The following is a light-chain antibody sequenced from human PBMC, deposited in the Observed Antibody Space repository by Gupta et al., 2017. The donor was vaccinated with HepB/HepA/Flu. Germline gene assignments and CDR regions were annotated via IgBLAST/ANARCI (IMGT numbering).Light chain of an antibody. J-gene: IGKJ1*01. CDR1: QKVGRN. V-gene: IGKV3-15*01. Sequence: ETVMTQFPATLSVSPGESATLSCRASQKVGRNLAWYQHKSGQAPVLLIYGASTRVTGVPDRFSGSGSQTEFTLTISSLQSEDLAIYYCQQYNDWPRTFGQGTRVEIE. CDR3: QQYNDWPRT. CDR2: GAS.